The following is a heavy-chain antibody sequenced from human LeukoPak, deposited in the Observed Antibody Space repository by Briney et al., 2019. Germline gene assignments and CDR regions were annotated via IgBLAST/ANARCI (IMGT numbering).Heavy chain of an antibody. CDR1: GYTFTSYG. CDR2: ISAYNGNT. J-gene: IGHJ4*02. Sequence: ASVKVSCKASGYTFTSYGISWVRQAPGQGLEWMGWISAYNGNTNYAQKLQGRVTMTTDTSTSTAYMELRSLRSDDTAVCYCAGDAMFDYGDYGDFDYWGQGTLVTVSS. V-gene: IGHV1-18*01. CDR3: AGDAMFDYGDYGDFDY. D-gene: IGHD4-17*01.